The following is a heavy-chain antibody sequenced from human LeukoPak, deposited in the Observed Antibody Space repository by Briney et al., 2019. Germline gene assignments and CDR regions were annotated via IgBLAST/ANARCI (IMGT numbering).Heavy chain of an antibody. V-gene: IGHV3-23*01. J-gene: IGHJ6*03. Sequence: GESLRLSCEASGLAFRNFAMSWVRQAPGKGLEWVSGMTGSGGSSYYADSVKGRFTISRDNAKNALYLQMNSLRADDTALYYCAKMKGQRLNDYCMDVWGKGTTVTVSS. CDR2: MTGSGGSS. CDR1: GLAFRNFA. CDR3: AKMKGQRLNDYCMDV.